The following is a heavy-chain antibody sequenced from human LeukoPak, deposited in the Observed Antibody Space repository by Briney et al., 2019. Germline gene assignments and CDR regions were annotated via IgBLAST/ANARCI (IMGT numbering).Heavy chain of an antibody. D-gene: IGHD4-23*01. J-gene: IGHJ4*02. V-gene: IGHV4-30-2*01. CDR3: ARVGVVTMDFDY. CDR2: IYHSGST. Sequence: SQTLSLTCAVSGGSISSGGYSWRWIRQPPGTGLEWIGYIYHSGSTYYNPSLKSRVTISVDRSKNQFSLKLSSVTAADTAVYYCARVGVVTMDFDYWGQGTLVTVSS. CDR1: GGSISSGGYS.